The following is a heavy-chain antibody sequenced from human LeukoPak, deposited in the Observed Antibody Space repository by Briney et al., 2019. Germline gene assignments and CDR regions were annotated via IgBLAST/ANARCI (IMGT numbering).Heavy chain of an antibody. Sequence: PGGSLRLSRAASGFTFSSYWMSWVRQAPGKGLEWVANIKQDGSEKYYVDSVKGRFTISRDNAKNSLYLQMNSLRAEDTAVYYCAREDYDILTDQQGAFDIWGQGTMVTVSS. V-gene: IGHV3-7*01. J-gene: IGHJ3*02. D-gene: IGHD3-9*01. CDR3: AREDYDILTDQQGAFDI. CDR1: GFTFSSYW. CDR2: IKQDGSEK.